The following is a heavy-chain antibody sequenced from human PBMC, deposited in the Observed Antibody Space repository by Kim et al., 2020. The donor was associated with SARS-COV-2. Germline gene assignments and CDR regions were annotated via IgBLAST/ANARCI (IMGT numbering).Heavy chain of an antibody. J-gene: IGHJ3*02. CDR3: ARSNKKQLVLAFDI. Sequence: PSLKSRVTIAVDTAKNQFSLKRGSVAAAETAVYYCARSNKKQLVLAFDIWGQGTMVTVSS. D-gene: IGHD6-13*01. V-gene: IGHV4-34*01.